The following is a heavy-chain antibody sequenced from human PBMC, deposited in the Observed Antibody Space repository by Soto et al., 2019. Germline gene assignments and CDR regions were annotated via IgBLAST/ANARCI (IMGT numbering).Heavy chain of an antibody. Sequence: SETLSLTCAVYGGSFSAYYWGWIRQPPGKGLEWIGEINHSGGTSYNPSLKSRVTISVDTSKSQFSLKLTSVTAADRAVYYCARGSVTMVRERGFDIWGQGTMVTVS. CDR3: ARGSVTMVRERGFDI. CDR2: INHSGGT. J-gene: IGHJ3*02. V-gene: IGHV4-34*01. CDR1: GGSFSAYY. D-gene: IGHD3-10*01.